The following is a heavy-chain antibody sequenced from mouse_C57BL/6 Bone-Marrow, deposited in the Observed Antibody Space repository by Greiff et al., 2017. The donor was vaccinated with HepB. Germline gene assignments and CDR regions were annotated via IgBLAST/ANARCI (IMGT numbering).Heavy chain of an antibody. CDR3: TTIVTTGYYYAMDY. D-gene: IGHD2-5*01. J-gene: IGHJ4*01. CDR1: GFNIKDDY. Sequence: VQLKESGAELVRPGASVKLSCTASGFNIKDDYMHWVKQRPEQGLEWIGWIDPENGDTEYASKFQGKATITADTSSNTADLQLSSLTSEDTAVYYCTTIVTTGYYYAMDYWGQGTAVTVSS. CDR2: IDPENGDT. V-gene: IGHV14-4*01.